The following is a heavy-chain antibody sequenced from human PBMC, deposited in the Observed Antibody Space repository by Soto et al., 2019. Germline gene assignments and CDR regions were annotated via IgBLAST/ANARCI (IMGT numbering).Heavy chain of an antibody. Sequence: PSETLSLTCTVSGGSISSNGFGNCWSWIRQLPGKGLEWIGYIYHSGSTYYNPPLESRVTISVDTSKNQFSLKLSSVTAADTAVYYCARLNYYDSSGYYGPYYYYYGMDVWGQGTTVTVSS. CDR2: IYHSGST. CDR3: ARLNYYDSSGYYGPYYYYYGMDV. CDR1: GGSISSNGFGNC. V-gene: IGHV4-31*03. J-gene: IGHJ6*02. D-gene: IGHD3-22*01.